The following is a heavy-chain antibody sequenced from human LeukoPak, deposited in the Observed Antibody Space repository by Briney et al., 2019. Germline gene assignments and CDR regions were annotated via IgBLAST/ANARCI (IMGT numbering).Heavy chain of an antibody. Sequence: PGGSLRLSCAASGFAFSSYGMSWVRQAPGKGLEWVSAISGNGVGTYYADSVKGRFTISRDNSKNTLYLQMNNLRGEDTAVYYCAKDLAWGLDYWGQGTPVAVSS. D-gene: IGHD7-27*01. CDR1: GFAFSSYG. V-gene: IGHV3-23*01. J-gene: IGHJ4*02. CDR3: AKDLAWGLDY. CDR2: ISGNGVGT.